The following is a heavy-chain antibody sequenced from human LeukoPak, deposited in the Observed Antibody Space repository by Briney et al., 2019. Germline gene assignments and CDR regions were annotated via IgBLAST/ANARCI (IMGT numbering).Heavy chain of an antibody. V-gene: IGHV3-48*03. CDR1: GFTFSGYE. CDR3: AKGRGWEASYYYYYMDV. Sequence: GGSLRLSCAASGFTFSGYEMNWVRQAPGKGLEWVAYSSGSGNTIYYADSVKGRFTISRDNSKNTLYLQMNSLRAEDTAVYYCAKGRGWEASYYYYYMDVWGKGTTVTISS. CDR2: SSGSGNTI. D-gene: IGHD1-26*01. J-gene: IGHJ6*03.